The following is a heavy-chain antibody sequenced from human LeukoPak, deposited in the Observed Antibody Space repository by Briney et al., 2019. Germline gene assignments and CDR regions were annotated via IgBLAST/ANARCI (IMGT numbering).Heavy chain of an antibody. CDR2: IYYSGRT. J-gene: IGHJ4*02. Sequence: SQTLSFTCTVSGGSVNSSGYYWTWIRQHPGKGLEWLGYIYYSGRTYYNPSLESRITISLDTSKNQFSLNLTSVSAADTAFYFCARSSDYGDDDWGQGTLITVSS. CDR1: GGSVNSSGYY. D-gene: IGHD4-17*01. V-gene: IGHV4-31*03. CDR3: ARSSDYGDDD.